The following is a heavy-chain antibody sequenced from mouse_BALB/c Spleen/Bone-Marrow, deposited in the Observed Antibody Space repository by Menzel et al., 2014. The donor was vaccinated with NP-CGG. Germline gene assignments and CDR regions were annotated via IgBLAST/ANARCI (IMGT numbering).Heavy chain of an antibody. J-gene: IGHJ3*01. V-gene: IGHV1S127*01. CDR2: IDPSDSYT. D-gene: IGHD2-1*01. CDR3: TRSRDYGNWFAY. Sequence: QVQLKQSGAELVKPGASVKMSCKASGYTFXSYWMHWVKQRPGQGLEWIGVIDPSDSYTSYNQKFKGKATLTVDTSSSTAYMQLSSLTSEDSAVYYCTRSRDYGNWFAYWGQGTLVTVSA. CDR1: GYTFXSYW.